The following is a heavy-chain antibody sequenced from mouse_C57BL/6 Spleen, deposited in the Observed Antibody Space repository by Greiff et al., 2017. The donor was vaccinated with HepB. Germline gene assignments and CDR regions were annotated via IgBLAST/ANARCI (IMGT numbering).Heavy chain of an antibody. D-gene: IGHD1-1*01. Sequence: VQLQQSGPELVKPGASVKLSCKASGYTFTSYDINWVKQRPGQGLEWIGWIYPRDGSTKYNEKFKGKATLTVDTSSSTAYMELHSLTSEDSAVYFGERSFYYYGSSEGYAMDYWGQGTSVTVSS. CDR3: ERSFYYYGSSEGYAMDY. CDR1: GYTFTSYD. J-gene: IGHJ4*01. V-gene: IGHV1-85*01. CDR2: IYPRDGST.